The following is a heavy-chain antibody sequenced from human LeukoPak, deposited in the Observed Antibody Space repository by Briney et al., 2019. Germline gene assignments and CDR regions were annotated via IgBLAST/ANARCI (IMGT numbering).Heavy chain of an antibody. Sequence: PGGPLRLSCAASGFTFSSYAMSWVRQPPGKGLEWASAISGSGGSTYYPDSVKGRFTISRDNCKNTLYLQMNSLRAEDTAVYYCAKAEPAAITTVFGLVASDIWGQGTMVTVSS. CDR3: AKAEPAAITTVFGLVASDI. J-gene: IGHJ3*02. CDR1: GFTFSSYA. D-gene: IGHD2-2*02. CDR2: ISGSGGST. V-gene: IGHV3-23*01.